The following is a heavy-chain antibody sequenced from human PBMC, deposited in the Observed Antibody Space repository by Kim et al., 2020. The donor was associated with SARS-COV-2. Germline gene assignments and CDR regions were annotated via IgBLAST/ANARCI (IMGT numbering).Heavy chain of an antibody. D-gene: IGHD5-12*01. V-gene: IGHV3-23*01. CDR1: GFTFNFFA. Sequence: GGSLRLSCAASGFTFNFFALNWVRQAPGKGLEWVSTITGSGGSTFYAASVRGRFTISRDNSKNTVFLQMNNLRAEDTAMYYCPKDVIRGNPGGYAMEAWG. J-gene: IGHJ5*01. CDR2: ITGSGGST. CDR3: PKDVIRGNPGGYAMEA.